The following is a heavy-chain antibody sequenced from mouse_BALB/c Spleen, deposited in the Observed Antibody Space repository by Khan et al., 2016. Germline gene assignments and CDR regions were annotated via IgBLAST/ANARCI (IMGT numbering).Heavy chain of an antibody. CDR3: ARTASIKY. CDR2: ISYSGST. J-gene: IGHJ2*01. CDR1: GYSITSGYG. D-gene: IGHD1-2*01. Sequence: DVKLEESGPGLVKPSQSLSLTCTVTGYSITSGYGWNWIRQFPGNKLEWMGYISYSGSTNYNPSLKSRISSTRDTSKNQFFLQLNSVTTEDTATXYCARTASIKYWGQGTTLTVSS. V-gene: IGHV3-2*02.